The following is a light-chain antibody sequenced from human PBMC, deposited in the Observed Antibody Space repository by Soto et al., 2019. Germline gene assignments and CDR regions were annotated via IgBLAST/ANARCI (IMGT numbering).Light chain of an antibody. CDR2: DAS. V-gene: IGKV3-20*01. CDR1: QSVSSSY. Sequence: EIVLTQSPGTLSLSPGERATLSCRASQSVSSSYLAWYQQKPGQAPRVLIYDASSRATGIPDRFSGSGSGTDFTLTISRLEPEDFAVYYCQHYGSSPLTFGGGTKVEIK. J-gene: IGKJ4*01. CDR3: QHYGSSPLT.